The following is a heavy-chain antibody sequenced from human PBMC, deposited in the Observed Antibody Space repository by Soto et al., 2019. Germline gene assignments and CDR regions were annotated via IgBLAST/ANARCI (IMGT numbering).Heavy chain of an antibody. CDR2: IGGNDGST. V-gene: IGHV3-23*01. Sequence: GGSLRLSCAASGFTFSTYAMAWVRQAPGTGLEWVSSIGGNDGSTFYADSVKGRFTISRDNSKNTVSLQMNSLTAEDTAVYYCAKFDSRGYARAPFDSWAQGNLVTVSS. CDR1: GFTFSTYA. D-gene: IGHD2-15*01. J-gene: IGHJ4*02. CDR3: AKFDSRGYARAPFDS.